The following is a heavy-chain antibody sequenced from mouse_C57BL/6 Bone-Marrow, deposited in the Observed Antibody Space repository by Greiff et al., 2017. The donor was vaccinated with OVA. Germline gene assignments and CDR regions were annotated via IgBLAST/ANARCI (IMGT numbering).Heavy chain of an antibody. J-gene: IGHJ2*01. V-gene: IGHV1-4*01. CDR2: IDPTNDYT. CDR3: TRGYYIDY. Sequence: QVQLQQSGAELARPGASVKMSCKASGYTFTSYTIHWVKQRPGQGLEWIGYIDPTNDYTNYNQKFKGKATLTAAKSSSTAYMQLSSLTSEDSAVYYCTRGYYIDYWGQGTTLTVSS. CDR1: GYTFTSYT.